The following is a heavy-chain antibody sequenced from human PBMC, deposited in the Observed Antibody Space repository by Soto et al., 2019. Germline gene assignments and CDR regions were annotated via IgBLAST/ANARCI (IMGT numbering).Heavy chain of an antibody. D-gene: IGHD1-26*01. Sequence: QVQLVQSGAEVKKPGSSVKVSCKASGGTFSSYAISWVRQAPGQGLEWMGGIIPIFGTANYAQKFQGRVTINADESTSTAYMELSSLRSEDTAVYYCARDSSGSYGRNYYYGMDVWGQGTTVTVSS. J-gene: IGHJ6*02. V-gene: IGHV1-69*01. CDR2: IIPIFGTA. CDR1: GGTFSSYA. CDR3: ARDSSGSYGRNYYYGMDV.